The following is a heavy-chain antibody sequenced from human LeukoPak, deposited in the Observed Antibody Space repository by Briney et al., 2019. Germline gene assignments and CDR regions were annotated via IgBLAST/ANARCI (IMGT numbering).Heavy chain of an antibody. Sequence: GGSLRLSCAASGFTVSFNYMSWVREAPGKGLEWISVIYSGGSTYYADSVKGRFTISRDDSKNTLYLQMNSLRAEDTAIYYCARAQWRTYSYYYMDVWGKGTTVTVSS. V-gene: IGHV3-53*01. CDR2: IYSGGST. D-gene: IGHD6-19*01. J-gene: IGHJ6*03. CDR1: GFTVSFNY. CDR3: ARAQWRTYSYYYMDV.